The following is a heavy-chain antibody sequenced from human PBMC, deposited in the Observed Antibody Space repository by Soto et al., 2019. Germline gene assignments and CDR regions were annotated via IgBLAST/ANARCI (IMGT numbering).Heavy chain of an antibody. V-gene: IGHV4-34*01. CDR2: INHSGST. J-gene: IGHJ5*02. Sequence: SETLSLTCAVYGGSFSGYYWSWIRQPPGRGLEWIGEINHSGSTNYNPSLKSRVTISVDTSKNQFSLKLTSVTAADTAVYYCARTGDIWFDPWGQGTLVTVSS. CDR3: ARTGDIWFDP. CDR1: GGSFSGYY. D-gene: IGHD3-9*01.